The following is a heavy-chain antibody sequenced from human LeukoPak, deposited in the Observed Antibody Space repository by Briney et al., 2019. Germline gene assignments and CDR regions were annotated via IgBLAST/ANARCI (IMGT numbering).Heavy chain of an antibody. CDR3: ARDHDFWSGYYPYFDY. V-gene: IGHV3-7*01. D-gene: IGHD3-3*01. Sequence: GGSLRLSCAASGFTFSSYWMSWVGQAPGKGLEWVANIKQDGSEKYYVDSVKGRFTISRDNAKNSLYLQMNSLRAEDTAVYYCARDHDFWSGYYPYFDYWGQGTLVTVSS. CDR1: GFTFSSYW. J-gene: IGHJ4*02. CDR2: IKQDGSEK.